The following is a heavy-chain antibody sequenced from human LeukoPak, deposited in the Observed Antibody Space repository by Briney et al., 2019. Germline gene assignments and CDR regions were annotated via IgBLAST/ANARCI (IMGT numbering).Heavy chain of an antibody. J-gene: IGHJ3*02. CDR2: IYYSGST. CDR3: ARTSLYYYDSSGSDAFDI. D-gene: IGHD3-22*01. V-gene: IGHV4-61*08. Sequence: PSETLSLTCTVSGGSISSGGYYWSWIRQPPGKGLEWIGYIYYSGSTNYNPSLKSRVTISVDTSKNQFSLKLSSVTAADTAVYYCARTSLYYYDSSGSDAFDIWGQGTMVTVSS. CDR1: GGSISSGGYY.